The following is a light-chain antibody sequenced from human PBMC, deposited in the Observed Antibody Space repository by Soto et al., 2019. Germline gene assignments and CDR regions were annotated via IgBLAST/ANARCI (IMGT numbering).Light chain of an antibody. Sequence: QSVLAQPPSVSGAPGQRATISCTGSSSNIGAGYDVHWYQQLPGTAPKVLIFNNNDRPSGVPDRFSGSKSDTSASLAITGLLAEDEADYYCSSYTSKSSLIFGGGTKVTVL. CDR3: SSYTSKSSLI. J-gene: IGLJ2*01. CDR1: SSNIGAGYD. CDR2: NNN. V-gene: IGLV1-40*01.